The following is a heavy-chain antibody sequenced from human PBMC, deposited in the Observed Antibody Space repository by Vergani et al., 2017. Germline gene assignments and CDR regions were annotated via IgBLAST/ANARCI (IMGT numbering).Heavy chain of an antibody. J-gene: IGHJ2*01. D-gene: IGHD6-13*01. V-gene: IGHV3-74*01. CDR1: GFTFSNYW. Sequence: VQLVESGGGLVQPGGSLRLSCTASGFTFSNYWMQWVRQAPGKGLMWVSRINSDGDSTSYADSVKGRFTISRDNAKNTLYLQMDSLRAEDTAVYYCASSAGLHRLYWYFDLWGRGTLVTVSS. CDR3: ASSAGLHRLYWYFDL. CDR2: INSDGDST.